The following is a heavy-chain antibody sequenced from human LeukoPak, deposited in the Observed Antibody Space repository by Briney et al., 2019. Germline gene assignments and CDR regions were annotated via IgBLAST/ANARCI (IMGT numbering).Heavy chain of an antibody. CDR2: IFPGDSDT. D-gene: IGHD2-2*01. CDR1: GYSFTYYW. V-gene: IGHV5-51*01. J-gene: IGHJ3*02. Sequence: AGESLKISCKGSGYSFTYYWVAWVRQMPGKGLEWMGIIFPGDSDTRYSPSFQGQVTISADKSISTAYLQWSSLKASDTAMYYCAGAILRPAAPQGLDAFDIWGQGTMVTVSS. CDR3: AGAILRPAAPQGLDAFDI.